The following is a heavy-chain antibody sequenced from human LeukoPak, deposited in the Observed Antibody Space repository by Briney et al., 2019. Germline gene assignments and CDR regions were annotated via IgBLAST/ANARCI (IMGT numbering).Heavy chain of an antibody. Sequence: ASVKVSCKASGYTFTCYYMHWVRQAPGQGLEWMGCINPNSGGTNDAQKLQGRVTMTRDTSISTAYMELSRLRSDDTAVYYCARARNSGYDYTYWGQGTLVTVSS. V-gene: IGHV1-2*02. CDR1: GYTFTCYY. CDR3: ARARNSGYDYTY. D-gene: IGHD5-12*01. J-gene: IGHJ4*02. CDR2: INPNSGGT.